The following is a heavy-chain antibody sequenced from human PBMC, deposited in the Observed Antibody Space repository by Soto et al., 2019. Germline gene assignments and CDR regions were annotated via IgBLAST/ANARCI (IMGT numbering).Heavy chain of an antibody. D-gene: IGHD2-15*01. CDR1: GGSISSGGYY. V-gene: IGHV4-31*03. CDR3: ARDGCSGGSCYSGSGAFDI. J-gene: IGHJ3*02. CDR2: IYYSGST. Sequence: QVQLQESGPGLVKPSQTLSLTCTVSGGSISSGGYYWSWIRQHPGKGLEWIGYIYYSGSTYYNPSLKSRVTISVDTSKNQFSLKLSSVTAAGTAVYYCARDGCSGGSCYSGSGAFDIWGQGTMVTVSS.